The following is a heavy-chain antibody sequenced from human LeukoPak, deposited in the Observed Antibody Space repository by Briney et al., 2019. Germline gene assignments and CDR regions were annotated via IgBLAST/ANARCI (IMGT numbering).Heavy chain of an antibody. CDR3: ARGFGYSNNYYFDY. D-gene: IGHD6-13*01. V-gene: IGHV3-23*01. Sequence: GGSLRLSCAASGFTFSSYAMSWVRQAPGKGLEWVSAISGSGVATYYADSVKGRFTISRDNSKNTLYLQMNSLRAEDTAVYYCARGFGYSNNYYFDYWGQGTLVTVSS. J-gene: IGHJ4*02. CDR1: GFTFSSYA. CDR2: ISGSGVAT.